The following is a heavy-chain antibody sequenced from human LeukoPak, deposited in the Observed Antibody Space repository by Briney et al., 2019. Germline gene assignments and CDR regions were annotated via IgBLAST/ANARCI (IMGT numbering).Heavy chain of an antibody. V-gene: IGHV3-30-3*01. CDR2: ISYDGSNK. CDR1: GFTFSSYA. D-gene: IGHD4-17*01. Sequence: GGSLRLSCAASGFTFSSYAMHWVRQAPGKGLEWVAVISYDGSNKYYADSVKGRFTISRDNSKNTLYLQMNSLRAEDTAVYNCAVMTTVTSWGQGTLVTVSS. J-gene: IGHJ5*02. CDR3: AVMTTVTS.